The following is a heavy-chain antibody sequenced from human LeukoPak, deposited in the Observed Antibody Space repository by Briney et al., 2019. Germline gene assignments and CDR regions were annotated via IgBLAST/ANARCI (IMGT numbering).Heavy chain of an antibody. V-gene: IGHV3-23*01. CDR2: ISGSGGST. D-gene: IGHD2-15*01. CDR1: GFTFSSYA. Sequence: GSLRLSCAASGFTFSSYAMSWVRQAPGKGLEWVSAISGSGGSTYYADSVKGRFTISRDNSKNTLYLQMNSLRAEDTAVYYCAKADIVVVVAATWDYWGQGTLVTVSS. CDR3: AKADIVVVVAATWDY. J-gene: IGHJ4*02.